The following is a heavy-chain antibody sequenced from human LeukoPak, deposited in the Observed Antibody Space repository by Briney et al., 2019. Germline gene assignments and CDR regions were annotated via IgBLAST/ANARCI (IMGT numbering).Heavy chain of an antibody. CDR2: ISAYNGNT. CDR3: ARDQHEIVVVPAAVDFDY. Sequence: ASVKVSCKASGYTFTGYYMHWVRQAPGQGLEWMGWISAYNGNTNYAQKLQGRVTMTTDTSTSTAYMELRSLRSDDTAVYYCARDQHEIVVVPAAVDFDYWGQGTLVTVSS. CDR1: GYTFTGYY. D-gene: IGHD2-2*01. V-gene: IGHV1-18*04. J-gene: IGHJ4*02.